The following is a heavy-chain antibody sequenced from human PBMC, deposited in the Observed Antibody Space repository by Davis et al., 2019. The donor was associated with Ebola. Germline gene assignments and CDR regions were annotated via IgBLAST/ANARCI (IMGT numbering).Heavy chain of an antibody. CDR3: ARDNNVVVPAATSRGGFDP. CDR1: GFTFSSYA. V-gene: IGHV1-3*01. Sequence: GESLKISCAASGFTFSSYAMHWVRQAPGQRLEWMGWINAGNGNTKYSQKFQGTVTITRDTSASTAYMELSRLRSEDTAVYYCARDNNVVVPAATSRGGFDPWGQGTLVTVSS. J-gene: IGHJ5*02. D-gene: IGHD2-2*01. CDR2: INAGNGNT.